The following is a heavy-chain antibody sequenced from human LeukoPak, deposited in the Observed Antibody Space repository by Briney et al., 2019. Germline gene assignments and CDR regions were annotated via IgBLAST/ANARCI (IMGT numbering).Heavy chain of an antibody. Sequence: PSETLSLTCTVSGYSISSGYYWGWIRQPPGKGLEWIGSIYHSGSTYYNPSLKSRVTISVDTSKKQLSLKLTSVTAADTAVYYCARDPRPDWADGFDIWGQGTMVTVSS. J-gene: IGHJ3*02. V-gene: IGHV4-38-2*02. CDR2: IYHSGST. CDR1: GYSISSGYY. CDR3: ARDPRPDWADGFDI. D-gene: IGHD3-9*01.